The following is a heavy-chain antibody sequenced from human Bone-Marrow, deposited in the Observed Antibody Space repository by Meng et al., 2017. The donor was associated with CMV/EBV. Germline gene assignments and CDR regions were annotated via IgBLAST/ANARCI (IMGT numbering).Heavy chain of an antibody. Sequence: GESLKISCAASGFTFSSYGMHWVRQAPGKGLEWVAFIRYDGSNKYYADSVKGRFTISRDNSKNTLYLQMNSLRAEDTAVYYCAKDSADSSSWSHHNNDYWGQG. V-gene: IGHV3-30*02. CDR1: GFTFSSYG. J-gene: IGHJ4*02. D-gene: IGHD6-13*01. CDR3: AKDSADSSSWSHHNNDY. CDR2: IRYDGSNK.